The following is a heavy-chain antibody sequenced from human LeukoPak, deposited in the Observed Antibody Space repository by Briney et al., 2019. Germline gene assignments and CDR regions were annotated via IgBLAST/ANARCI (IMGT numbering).Heavy chain of an antibody. V-gene: IGHV4-38-2*02. J-gene: IGHJ4*02. CDR1: GYSISSGYY. D-gene: IGHD6-13*01. Sequence: SETLSLTCTVSGYSISSGYYWGWIRQPPGKGLEWIGSIYHSGSTYYNPSLKSRVTMSVDTSKNQFSLKLSSVTAADTAVYYCARDPLGYSSSWYDYWGQGTLVTVSS. CDR3: ARDPLGYSSSWYDY. CDR2: IYHSGST.